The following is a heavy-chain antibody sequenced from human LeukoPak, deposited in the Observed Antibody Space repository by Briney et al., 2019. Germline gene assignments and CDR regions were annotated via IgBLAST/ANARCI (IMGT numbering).Heavy chain of an antibody. CDR2: INPNSGGT. CDR3: ASQPYYYGSGSTFDY. D-gene: IGHD3-10*01. J-gene: IGHJ4*02. V-gene: IGHV1-2*02. CDR1: DYTFTGYY. Sequence: ASVKVSCKASDYTFTGYYMHWVRQAPGQGPEWMGGINPNSGGTNYAQKFQGRVTMTRDTSISTAYMELSRLRSDDTAVYYCASQPYYYGSGSTFDYWGQGTLVTVSS.